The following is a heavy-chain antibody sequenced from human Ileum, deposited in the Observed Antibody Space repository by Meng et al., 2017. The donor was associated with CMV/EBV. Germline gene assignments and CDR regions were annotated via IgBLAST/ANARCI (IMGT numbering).Heavy chain of an antibody. CDR3: ARRLRHWHYFDH. V-gene: IGHV4-39*01. D-gene: IGHD2-21*02. CDR2: IYYGPPT. Sequence: TDSGGYISNNNYYWGWIRQSPGKGLEWIGSIYYGPPTNYISSLRSRVTISVDTSKNQFSLKMNSVTAADTAVYYCARRLRHWHYFDHWGQGALVTVSS. CDR1: GGYISNNNYY. J-gene: IGHJ4*02.